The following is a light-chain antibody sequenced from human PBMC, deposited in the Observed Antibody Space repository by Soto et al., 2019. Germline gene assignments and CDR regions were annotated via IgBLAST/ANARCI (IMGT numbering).Light chain of an antibody. J-gene: IGKJ1*01. CDR1: QSVSSSY. Sequence: EIVLTQSPGTLSSSPGERATLSCRASQSVSSSYLAWYQHKPGQAPRLLIYASSSRATGIPDRFGGSGSGTDFPLTISRLEPEDFAVYYCQQYGDSSWTFGQGTKVEIK. CDR2: ASS. CDR3: QQYGDSSWT. V-gene: IGKV3-20*01.